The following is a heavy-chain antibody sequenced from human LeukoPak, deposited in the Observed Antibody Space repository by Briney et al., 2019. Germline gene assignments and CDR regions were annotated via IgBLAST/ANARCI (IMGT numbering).Heavy chain of an antibody. CDR3: ARAGDFYGDYGKDPFDY. D-gene: IGHD4-17*01. V-gene: IGHV4-59*01. CDR1: GGSISSYY. J-gene: IGHJ4*02. CDR2: IYYSGST. Sequence: SETLSLTCTVSGGSISSYYWSWIRQPPGKGLEWIGYIYYSGSTNYNPSLKSRVTISVDTSKNQFSLKLGSVTAADTAVYYCARAGDFYGDYGKDPFDYWGQGTLVTVSS.